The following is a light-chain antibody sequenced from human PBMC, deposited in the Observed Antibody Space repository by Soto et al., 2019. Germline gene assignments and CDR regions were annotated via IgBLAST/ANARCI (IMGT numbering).Light chain of an antibody. Sequence: QSVLTQPASVSGSPGQSITLSCTGTSSDVGGYNYVSWYQQHPGKAPKLMIYDVSDRPSGVSNRFSASKSGNTASLTISGLQAEDEADYYCCSYTSSSTPWVFGTGTKVTV. J-gene: IGLJ1*01. V-gene: IGLV2-14*03. CDR3: CSYTSSSTPWV. CDR1: SSDVGGYNY. CDR2: DVS.